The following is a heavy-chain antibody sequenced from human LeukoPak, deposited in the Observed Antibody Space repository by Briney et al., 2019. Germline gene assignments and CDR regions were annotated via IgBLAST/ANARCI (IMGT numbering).Heavy chain of an antibody. CDR3: ARGSGYDGFDY. Sequence: SETLSLTCTVSGGSISSGDYYWRWIRQPPGTGLEWIGYIYYSGSTYYNPSLKSRVTISVDTSKNQFSLKLSSVTAADTAVYYCARGSGYDGFDYWGQGTLVTVSS. V-gene: IGHV4-30-4*08. D-gene: IGHD5-12*01. CDR1: GGSISSGDYY. CDR2: IYYSGST. J-gene: IGHJ4*02.